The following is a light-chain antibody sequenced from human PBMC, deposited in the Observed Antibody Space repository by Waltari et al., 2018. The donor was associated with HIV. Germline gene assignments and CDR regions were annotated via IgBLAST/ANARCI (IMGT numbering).Light chain of an antibody. V-gene: IGKV3-15*01. CDR1: QTVSTK. CDR2: GAS. J-gene: IGKJ2*01. CDR3: QQYNNWPPNT. Sequence: VMTQSPATLSVSPGERVTLSCRASQTVSTKLAWYQQKPGQAPRLLIYGASTRAPGLPARFSGSGSGTELTLTISNLQSEDSAVYYCQQYNNWPPNTFGQGTKLEIK.